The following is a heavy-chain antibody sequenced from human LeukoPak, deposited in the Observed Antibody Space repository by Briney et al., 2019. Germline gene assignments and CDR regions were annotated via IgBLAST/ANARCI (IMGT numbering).Heavy chain of an antibody. D-gene: IGHD3-22*01. CDR1: GFTFSSYA. V-gene: IGHV3-30-3*01. CDR2: ISYDGSNK. CDR3: ARAFTEAGEDSSGYHPDY. Sequence: GGSLRLPCAASGFTFSSYAMHWVRQAPGKGLEWVAVISYDGSNKYYADSVKGRFTISRDNSKNTLYLQMNSLRAEDTAVYYCARAFTEAGEDSSGYHPDYWGQGTLVTVSS. J-gene: IGHJ4*02.